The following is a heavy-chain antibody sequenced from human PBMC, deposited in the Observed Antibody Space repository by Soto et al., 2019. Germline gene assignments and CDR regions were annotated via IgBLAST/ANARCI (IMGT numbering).Heavy chain of an antibody. CDR1: GFTFSRYS. CDR2: ISGTTNYI. CDR3: ARESEDLTSKFDY. J-gene: IGHJ4*02. V-gene: IGHV3-21*01. Sequence: GGSLRLSCAASGFTFSRYSMNWVRQAPGKGLEWVSSISGTTNYIYYTDSMKGRFTVSRDNAKNSVYLDMSSLSAEDTAVYYCARESEDLTSKFDYWGQGTLVTVSS.